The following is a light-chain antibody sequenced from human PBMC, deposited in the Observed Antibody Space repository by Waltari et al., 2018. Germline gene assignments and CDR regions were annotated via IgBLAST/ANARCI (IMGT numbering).Light chain of an antibody. CDR2: DTS. V-gene: IGLV7-46*01. CDR3: LLSYSGARRQ. Sequence: WFQQKPGQAPMTLIYDTSNKHSWTPDLFSGSLLGGKAALTLSGAQPEDEADYSCLLSYSGARRQFGGGTKLTVL. J-gene: IGLJ2*01.